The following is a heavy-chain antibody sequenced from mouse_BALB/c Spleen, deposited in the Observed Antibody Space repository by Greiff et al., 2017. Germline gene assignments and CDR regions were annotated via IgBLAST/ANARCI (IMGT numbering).Heavy chain of an antibody. D-gene: IGHD3-1*01. Sequence: QVQLQQSGAELARPGASVKLSCKASGYTFTSYWMQWVKQRPGQGLEWIGAIYPGDGDTRYTQKFKGKATLTADKSSSTAYMQLSSLASEDSAVYYCARSGGGDYFDYWGQGTTLTVSS. V-gene: IGHV1-87*01. CDR2: IYPGDGDT. CDR3: ARSGGGDYFDY. CDR1: GYTFTSYW. J-gene: IGHJ2*01.